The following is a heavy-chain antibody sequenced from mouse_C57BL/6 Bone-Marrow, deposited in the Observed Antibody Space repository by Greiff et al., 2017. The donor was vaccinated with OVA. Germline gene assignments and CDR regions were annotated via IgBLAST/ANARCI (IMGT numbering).Heavy chain of an antibody. CDR1: DYTFTSSG. D-gene: IGHD1-1*01. CDR3: AREGYYGSDNYFGG. J-gene: IGHJ2*01. Sequence: QVQLKESGAELARPGASVKLSCKASDYTFTSSGISWVTQRTGQGLEWIGEIYPRSGNTYYNEQFTGKATLTADKSSSTAYMELRSLTSEDSAVYDCAREGYYGSDNYFGGWGQGTTVTVSS. CDR2: IYPRSGNT. V-gene: IGHV1-81*01.